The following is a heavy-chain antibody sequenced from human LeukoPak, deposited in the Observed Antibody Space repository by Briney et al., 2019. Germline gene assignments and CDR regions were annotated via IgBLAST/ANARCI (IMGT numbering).Heavy chain of an antibody. CDR1: GYTFTSYG. Sequence: GASVKVSCKASGYTFTSYGISWVRQAPGQGLEWMGWISAYNGNTNYAQKLQDRVTMTTDTSTSTAYMELRSLRSDDTAVYYCARARYYDSSGYEYTYAYYYYMDVWGKGTTVTISS. D-gene: IGHD3-22*01. J-gene: IGHJ6*03. CDR3: ARARYYDSSGYEYTYAYYYYMDV. CDR2: ISAYNGNT. V-gene: IGHV1-18*01.